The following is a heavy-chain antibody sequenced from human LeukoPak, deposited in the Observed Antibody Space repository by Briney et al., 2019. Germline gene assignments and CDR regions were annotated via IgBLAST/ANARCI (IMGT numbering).Heavy chain of an antibody. CDR2: ISWDGGST. CDR1: GFTFDDYA. D-gene: IGHD3-22*01. Sequence: GGSLRLSCAASGFTFDDYAMYWVRQAPGKGLEWVSLISWDGGSTHYADSVKGRLTISRDNSKNSLYLQMNSLRAEDTALYNCAKAGSAYYVYSHFDYWGQGTLVTVSS. V-gene: IGHV3-43D*03. CDR3: AKAGSAYYVYSHFDY. J-gene: IGHJ4*02.